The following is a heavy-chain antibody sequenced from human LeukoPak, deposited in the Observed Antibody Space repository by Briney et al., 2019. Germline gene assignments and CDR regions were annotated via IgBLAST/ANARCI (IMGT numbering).Heavy chain of an antibody. CDR3: ARHSNYDILTGHLYYYYYYMDV. J-gene: IGHJ6*03. Sequence: SETLSLTCTVSGGSISSSSYYWGWIRQPPGKGLEWIGSIYYSGSTYYNPSLKSRVTISVDTSKNQFSLKLSSVTAADTAVYYCARHSNYDILTGHLYYYYYYMDVWGKGTTVTISS. D-gene: IGHD3-9*01. V-gene: IGHV4-39*01. CDR1: GGSISSSSYY. CDR2: IYYSGST.